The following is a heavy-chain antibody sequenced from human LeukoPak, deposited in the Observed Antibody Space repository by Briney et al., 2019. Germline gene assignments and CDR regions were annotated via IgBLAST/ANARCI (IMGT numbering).Heavy chain of an antibody. J-gene: IGHJ6*03. CDR2: VHYPGVP. CDR1: ADSITSGTYY. CDR3: ARSYHHSHYMDV. V-gene: IGHV4-39*01. Sequence: PSETLSLTCIVSADSITSGTYYCGWILQAPVNGLQWIGSVHYPGVPYYNPSLKTRLTMSIDAPTNRLSLRLSSVTATDTAVYYCARSYHHSHYMDVWGKGTTVTVSS.